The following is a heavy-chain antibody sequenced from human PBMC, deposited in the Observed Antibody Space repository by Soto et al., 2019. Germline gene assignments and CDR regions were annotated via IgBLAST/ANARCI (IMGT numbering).Heavy chain of an antibody. D-gene: IGHD5-12*01. J-gene: IGHJ4*02. Sequence: GGSLRLSCEVSGFTFSAYGMRWVRQAPGKGLEWVAAISHDGTNKNYGDSVKGRFTISRDNSKKTLYLQMNSLKIEDTAVYYCSRGIWEMATIRPEKYWGQGTLVTVSS. CDR2: ISHDGTNK. CDR3: SRGIWEMATIRPEKY. CDR1: GFTFSAYG. V-gene: IGHV3-30*03.